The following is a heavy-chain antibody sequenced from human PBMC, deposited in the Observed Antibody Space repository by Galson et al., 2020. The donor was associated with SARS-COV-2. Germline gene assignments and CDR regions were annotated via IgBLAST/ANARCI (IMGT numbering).Heavy chain of an antibody. CDR1: GGSISSSSYY. D-gene: IGHD3-22*01. CDR3: ATHTTPPRITMIVVGGRGNGFDP. Sequence: ETSETLSLTCTVSGGSISSSSYYWGWIRPPPGKGLEWIGSIYYSGSTYYNPSLKSRVTTTVDTSKNQFSLKLSSVTAADTAVYYCATHTTPPRITMIVVGGRGNGFDPWGQGTLVTVSS. CDR2: IYYSGST. J-gene: IGHJ5*02. V-gene: IGHV4-39*01.